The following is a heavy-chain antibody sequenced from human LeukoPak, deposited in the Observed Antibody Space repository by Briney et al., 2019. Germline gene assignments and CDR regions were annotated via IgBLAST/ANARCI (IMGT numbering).Heavy chain of an antibody. J-gene: IGHJ4*02. D-gene: IGHD1-26*01. CDR2: IYYSGST. Sequence: NPSETLSLTCTVSGGSISSSSYYWGWIRQPPGKGLEWIGSIYYSGSTSYNPSFKSRVTISLDTSKNQFSLRLSSVTAADTAVYYCARGATAWVHFDSWGQGTLVTVSS. CDR1: GGSISSSSYY. CDR3: ARGATAWVHFDS. V-gene: IGHV4-39*07.